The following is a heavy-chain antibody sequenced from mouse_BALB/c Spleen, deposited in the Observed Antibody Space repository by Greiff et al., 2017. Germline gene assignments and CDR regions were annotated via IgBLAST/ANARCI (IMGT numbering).Heavy chain of an antibody. CDR3: ARQGLRGYFDY. V-gene: IGHV5-6*01. CDR2: ISSGGSYT. CDR1: GFTFSSYG. Sequence: EVKLMESGGDLVKPGGSLKLSCAASGFTFSSYGMSWVRQTPDKRLEWVATISSGGSYTYYPDSVKGRFTISRDNAKNTLYLQMSSLKSEDTAMYYCARQGLRGYFDYWGQGTTLTVSS. D-gene: IGHD2-4*01. J-gene: IGHJ2*01.